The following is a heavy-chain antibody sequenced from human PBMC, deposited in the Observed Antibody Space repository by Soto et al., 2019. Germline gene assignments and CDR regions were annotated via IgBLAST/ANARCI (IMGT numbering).Heavy chain of an antibody. V-gene: IGHV4-34*01. Sequence: QVQLQQWGAGLLKPSETLSLTCAVYGGSFSGYYWSWIRQPPGKGLEWLGEINHSGSTNYKPSLKSRVTISVDTSKNQFCLRLSSVTAADTAVYYCARNGSYYDFWSGYYFGGGMDVWGQGTTVTVSS. CDR1: GGSFSGYY. CDR3: ARNGSYYDFWSGYYFGGGMDV. CDR2: INHSGST. J-gene: IGHJ6*02. D-gene: IGHD3-3*01.